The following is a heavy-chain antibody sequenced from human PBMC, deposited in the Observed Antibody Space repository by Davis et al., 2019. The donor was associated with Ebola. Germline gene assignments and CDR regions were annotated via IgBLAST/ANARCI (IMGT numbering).Heavy chain of an antibody. CDR1: GGSINNFF. V-gene: IGHV4-59*01. CDR3: ARYGASSNSYFDS. Sequence: PGGSLRPSCTVSGGSINNFFWSWLRPPPGKGLEWIAYIHSTGSNTKYNPSLTSRVTISVDTSKNRLFLKLNSVTAADTAVYYCARYGASSNSYFDSWGQGTLVTVSS. J-gene: IGHJ4*02. D-gene: IGHD3-10*01. CDR2: IHSTGSNT.